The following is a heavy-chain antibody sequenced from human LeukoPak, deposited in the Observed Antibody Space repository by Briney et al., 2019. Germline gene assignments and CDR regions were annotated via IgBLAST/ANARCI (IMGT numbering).Heavy chain of an antibody. J-gene: IGHJ4*02. V-gene: IGHV3-23*01. Sequence: GGSLRLSCAASGFTFSSYAMSWVRQAPGKGLEWVSAISGSGGSTYYADSVKGRFTISRDDSKNTLYLQMNSLRAEDTAVYYCAKNPGTASEGSYFDYWGQGTLVTVSS. CDR3: AKNPGTASEGSYFDY. CDR2: ISGSGGST. D-gene: IGHD6-13*01. CDR1: GFTFSSYA.